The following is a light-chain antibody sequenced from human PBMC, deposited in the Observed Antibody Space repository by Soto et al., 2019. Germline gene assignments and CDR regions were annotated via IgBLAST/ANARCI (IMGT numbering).Light chain of an antibody. CDR1: QGISNF. J-gene: IGKJ5*01. Sequence: IQSTHSPFCLSASVGDRVSITCRTSQGISNFLVWYQQTPGGAPKSLIYAASTWQSGVPSRFSGSGSGTEFTLTISSLQPEDSATYYCRQHDSYPITFGQGTRLEIK. CDR2: AAS. CDR3: RQHDSYPIT. V-gene: IGKV1-9*01.